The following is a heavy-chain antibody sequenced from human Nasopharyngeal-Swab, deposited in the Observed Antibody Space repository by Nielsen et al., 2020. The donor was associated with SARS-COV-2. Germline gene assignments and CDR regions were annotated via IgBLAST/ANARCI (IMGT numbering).Heavy chain of an antibody. J-gene: IGHJ4*02. CDR2: IYYSGST. CDR1: GGSISSYY. CDR3: ARTIIAAAEGYFDY. Sequence: SETLSLTCTVSGGSISSYYWSWIRQPPGKGLGWIGYIYYSGSTNYNPSLKSRVTISVDTSKNQFSLKLSSVTAADTAVYYCARTIIAAAEGYFDYWGQGTLVTVSS. V-gene: IGHV4-59*01. D-gene: IGHD6-13*01.